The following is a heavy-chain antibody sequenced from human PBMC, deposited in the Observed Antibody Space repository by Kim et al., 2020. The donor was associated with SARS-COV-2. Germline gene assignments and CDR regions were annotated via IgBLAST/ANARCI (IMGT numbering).Heavy chain of an antibody. CDR2: ISGSGGNT. D-gene: IGHD6-19*01. CDR1: GFTFSSYA. CDR3: AKGEDGYSSCWVCYGMDV. J-gene: IGHJ6*02. V-gene: IGHV3-23*01. Sequence: GGSLRLSCAASGFTFSSYAMSWVRQAPGKGLEWVSAISGSGGNTYYADSVKGRFTISRDNSKNTLYLQMNSLRAEDTAVYYCAKGEDGYSSCWVCYGMDVSGQRATVTVS.